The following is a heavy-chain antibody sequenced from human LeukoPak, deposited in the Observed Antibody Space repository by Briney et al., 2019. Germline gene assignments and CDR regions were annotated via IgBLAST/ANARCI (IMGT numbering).Heavy chain of an antibody. CDR3: ARGDRHDFWSGYYTRKPYDY. CDR1: GFTFSSYA. V-gene: IGHV3-30*01. Sequence: PGGSLRLSCAPSGFTFSSYAMHWVRQAPGKGLVWVAVISYDGSNKYYADSVTGRFTISRDNSKNTLYLQMNSLRAEDTAVYYCARGDRHDFWSGYYTRKPYDYWGQGTLVTVSS. D-gene: IGHD3-3*01. J-gene: IGHJ4*02. CDR2: ISYDGSNK.